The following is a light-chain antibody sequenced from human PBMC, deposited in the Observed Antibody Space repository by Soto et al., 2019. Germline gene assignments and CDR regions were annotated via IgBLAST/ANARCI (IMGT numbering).Light chain of an antibody. CDR3: QQANSFPQWT. J-gene: IGKJ1*01. Sequence: DIQMTQSPSSVSASVGDRVTITCRASQGMSSWLAWYQQKPGKAPKLLIYAASSLQSGVPSRFSGSGSGTDFTLTSSSLQHEDFATYYCQQANSFPQWTFGQGTKVEIK. CDR1: QGMSSW. CDR2: AAS. V-gene: IGKV1-12*01.